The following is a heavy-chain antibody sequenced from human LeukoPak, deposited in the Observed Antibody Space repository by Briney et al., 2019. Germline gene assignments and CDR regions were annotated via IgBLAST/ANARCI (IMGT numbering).Heavy chain of an antibody. CDR2: INNDGSST. V-gene: IGHV3-74*01. CDR3: ARGGYDNKGFDY. CDR1: GFTVSSNY. D-gene: IGHD5-12*01. Sequence: GGSLRLSCAASGFTVSSNYMSWVRQAPGKGLVWVSRINNDGSSTDDADFVKGRFTISRDNGKNTVYLQMNSLRAEDTAVYYCARGGYDNKGFDYWGQGTLVTVSS. J-gene: IGHJ4*02.